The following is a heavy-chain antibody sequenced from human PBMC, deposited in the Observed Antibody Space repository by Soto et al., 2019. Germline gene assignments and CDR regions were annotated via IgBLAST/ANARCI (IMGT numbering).Heavy chain of an antibody. V-gene: IGHV3-23*01. CDR2: TGISGRTT. J-gene: IGHJ4*02. CDR1: GFSVNTYA. CDR3: ATVHNTSRSFDY. D-gene: IGHD1-20*01. Sequence: GGSLRLSCAASGFSVNTYAMSWVRQAPGKGLEWVSTTGISGRTTYYADSVKGRFTVSRDDSKNTLDLQMSSLRAEDTAVYYCATVHNTSRSFDYWGQGTLVTVSS.